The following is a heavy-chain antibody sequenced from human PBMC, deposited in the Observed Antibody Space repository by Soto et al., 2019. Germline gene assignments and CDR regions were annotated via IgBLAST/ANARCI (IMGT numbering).Heavy chain of an antibody. J-gene: IGHJ4*02. D-gene: IGHD6-19*01. CDR2: ISAYNGNT. CDR1: GYTFTSYG. Sequence: ASVKVSCKASGYTFTSYGISWVRQAPGQGLEWMGWISAYNGNTNNAQKFQGRVTMTTDTSTSTASMELRSLRSDDTAVYYCARDPNYLYSSGWYYFDYWGQGTLVTVSS. V-gene: IGHV1-18*01. CDR3: ARDPNYLYSSGWYYFDY.